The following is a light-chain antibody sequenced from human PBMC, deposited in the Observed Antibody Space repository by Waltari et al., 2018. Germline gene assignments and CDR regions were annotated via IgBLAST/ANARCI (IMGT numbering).Light chain of an antibody. Sequence: QSVLTQPPSASGTPGQRVTITCAGSSSNHQSHTANWYQHLPGTAPKPPIYNNMQRPSGVPDRFSGSKSGTSASLALSGLQSDDEAHYYCSTWDGSLTGVVFGGGTKLTVL. CDR3: STWDGSLTGVV. CDR2: NNM. CDR1: SSNHQSHT. V-gene: IGLV1-44*01. J-gene: IGLJ3*02.